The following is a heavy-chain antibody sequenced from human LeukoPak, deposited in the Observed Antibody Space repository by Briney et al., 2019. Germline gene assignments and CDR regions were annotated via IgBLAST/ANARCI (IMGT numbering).Heavy chain of an antibody. CDR2: ISGSGGST. J-gene: IGHJ6*02. D-gene: IGHD3-10*01. CDR3: AKDRSMVRGVITKYYYGMDV. CDR1: GFTFSSYA. Sequence: GGSLRVSCAAYGFTFSSYAMSWVRQAPGKGLEWVSAISGSGGSTYYADSVKGRFTISRDNSKNTLYLQMNSLRAEDTAVYYCAKDRSMVRGVITKYYYGMDVWGQGTTVTVSS. V-gene: IGHV3-23*01.